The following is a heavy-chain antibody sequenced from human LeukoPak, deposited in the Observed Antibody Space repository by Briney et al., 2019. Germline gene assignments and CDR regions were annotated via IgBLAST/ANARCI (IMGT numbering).Heavy chain of an antibody. Sequence: PGGSLRLSCAASGLTFSSYAMSWVRQAPGKGLEWVSAISGSGGSTYYADSVKGRFTISRDNSKNTLYLQMNSLRAEDTAVYYCAKDPVAIVVVIPNWGQGTLVTVSS. V-gene: IGHV3-23*01. J-gene: IGHJ4*02. CDR3: AKDPVAIVVVIPN. CDR2: ISGSGGST. CDR1: GLTFSSYA. D-gene: IGHD3-22*01.